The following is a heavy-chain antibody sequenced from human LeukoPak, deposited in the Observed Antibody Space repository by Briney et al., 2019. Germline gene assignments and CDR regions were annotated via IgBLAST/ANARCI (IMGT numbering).Heavy chain of an antibody. CDR3: ASPLVLGSGPGDDAFDI. D-gene: IGHD3-10*02. J-gene: IGHJ3*02. CDR1: GFTFSSYA. V-gene: IGHV3-23*01. CDR2: ISGSGGST. Sequence: GGSLRLSCAASGFTFSSYAMSWVRQAPGKGLEWVSAISGSGGSTYCADSVKGRFTISRDNSKNTLYLQMNSLRAEDTAVYYCASPLVLGSGPGDDAFDIWGQGTMVTVSS.